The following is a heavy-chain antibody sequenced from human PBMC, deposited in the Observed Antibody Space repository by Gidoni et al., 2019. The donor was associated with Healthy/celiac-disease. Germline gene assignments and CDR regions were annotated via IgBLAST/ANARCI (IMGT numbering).Heavy chain of an antibody. D-gene: IGHD3-3*01. Sequence: QLQLQESGPGLVKPSETLSLTCTVSGGSLSSCSYYWGWIRQPPGKGLEWIGSIYYSGSTYYNPSLKSRVTISVDTSKNQFSLKLSSVTAADTAVYYCARGPPYYDFWSTVDYWGQGTLVTVSS. CDR3: ARGPPYYDFWSTVDY. J-gene: IGHJ4*02. V-gene: IGHV4-39*07. CDR1: GGSLSSCSYY. CDR2: IYYSGST.